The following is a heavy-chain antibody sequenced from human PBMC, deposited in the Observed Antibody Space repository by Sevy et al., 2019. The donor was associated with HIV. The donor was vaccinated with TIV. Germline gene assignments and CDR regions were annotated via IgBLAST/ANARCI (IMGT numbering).Heavy chain of an antibody. CDR2: LSFGRGRL. J-gene: IGHJ4*02. Sequence: GGSLRLSCAASGFTFSKYSMSWVRQAPGKGLEWVSTLSFGRGRLNYADSVKGRFTISRDDSKNTLYLQMNSLRADDTAVYYCAREGCTKPHDYWGQGTLVTVSS. CDR1: GFTFSKYS. V-gene: IGHV3-23*01. D-gene: IGHD2-8*01. CDR3: AREGCTKPHDY.